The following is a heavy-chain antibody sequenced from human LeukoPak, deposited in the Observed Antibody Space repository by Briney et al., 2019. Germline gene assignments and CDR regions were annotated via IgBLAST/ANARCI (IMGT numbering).Heavy chain of an antibody. CDR1: GSTFSSYS. CDR3: ARDRTVTPYGYGMDV. CDR2: ISSSSSYI. Sequence: GGSLRLSCAASGSTFSSYSMNWVRQAPGKGLEWVSSISSSSSYIYYADSVKGRFTISRDNAKNSLYLQMNSLRAEDTAVYYCARDRTVTPYGYGMDVWGQGTTVTVSS. V-gene: IGHV3-21*01. J-gene: IGHJ6*02. D-gene: IGHD4-17*01.